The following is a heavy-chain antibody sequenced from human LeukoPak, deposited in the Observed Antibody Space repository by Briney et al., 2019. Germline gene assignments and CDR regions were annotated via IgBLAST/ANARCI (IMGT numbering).Heavy chain of an antibody. Sequence: SETLSLTCTVSGGSISSYYWSWIRQPPGKGLEWIGYIYYSGSTSYNPSLKSRVTISVDTSKNQFSLKLSSVTAADTAVYYCARAANYYSSSWYGVMYYFDYWSQGTLVTVSS. CDR2: IYYSGST. CDR1: GGSISSYY. J-gene: IGHJ4*02. D-gene: IGHD6-13*01. V-gene: IGHV4-59*01. CDR3: ARAANYYSSSWYGVMYYFDY.